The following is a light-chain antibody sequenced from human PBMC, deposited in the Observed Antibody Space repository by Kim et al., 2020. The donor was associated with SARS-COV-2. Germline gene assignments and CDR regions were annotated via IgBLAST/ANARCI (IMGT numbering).Light chain of an antibody. J-gene: IGLJ2*01. CDR2: KDS. CDR1: ALPKQY. V-gene: IGLV3-25*03. Sequence: SYELTQPPSVSVSPGQTARITCSGDALPKQYAYWYQQKPGQAPVLVIYKDSERPSGIPERFSGSSSGTTVTLTISGVQAEDEVDYYCQSADSSGTSVFGG. CDR3: QSADSSGTSV.